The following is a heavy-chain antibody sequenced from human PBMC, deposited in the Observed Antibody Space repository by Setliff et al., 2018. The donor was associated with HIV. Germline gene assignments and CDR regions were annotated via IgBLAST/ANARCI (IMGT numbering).Heavy chain of an antibody. V-gene: IGHV4-31*03. J-gene: IGHJ6*02. CDR1: GGSISSGGYY. CDR2: IYYSGST. D-gene: IGHD4-17*01. CDR3: ARDYGDTPSYYYYYGMDV. Sequence: TSETLSLTCTVSGGSISSGGYYWSWIRQHPGKGLEWIGYIYYSGSTYYNPSLKSRVTISVDTSKNQFPLKLSSVTAADTAVYYCARDYGDTPSYYYYYGMDVWGQGTTVTVSS.